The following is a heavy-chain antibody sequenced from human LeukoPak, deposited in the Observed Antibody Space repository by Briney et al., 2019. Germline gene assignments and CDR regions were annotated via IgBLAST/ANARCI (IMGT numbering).Heavy chain of an antibody. CDR3: ARRGSGWAFFDY. J-gene: IGHJ4*02. V-gene: IGHV4-30-2*03. Sequence: PSETLSLTCAVSGGSISSGGYSWSWIRQPPGKGLEWIGYIYHSGSTYYNPSLKSRVTISVDTSKNQFSLRLSSVTAADTAVYYCARRGSGWAFFDYWGQGTLVTVSS. D-gene: IGHD6-19*01. CDR1: GGSISSGGYS. CDR2: IYHSGST.